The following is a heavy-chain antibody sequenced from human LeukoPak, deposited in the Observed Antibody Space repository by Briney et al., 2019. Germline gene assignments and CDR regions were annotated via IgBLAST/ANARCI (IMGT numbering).Heavy chain of an antibody. D-gene: IGHD3-16*02. CDR1: GFTFSSYA. CDR3: ARDRDTSPAWYYYGMDV. CDR2: ISGGGGST. J-gene: IGHJ6*02. V-gene: IGHV3-23*01. Sequence: GGSLRLSCAASGFTFSSYAMSWVRQAPGKGLEWVSAISGGGGSTYYADSVKGRFTISRDNAKNSLYLQMNSLRAEDTAVYYCARDRDTSPAWYYYGMDVWGQGTTVTVSS.